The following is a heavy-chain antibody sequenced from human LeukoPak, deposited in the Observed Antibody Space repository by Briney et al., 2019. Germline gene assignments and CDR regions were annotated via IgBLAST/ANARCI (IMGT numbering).Heavy chain of an antibody. CDR1: GFTFRSFG. Sequence: GGSLRLSCEASGFTFRSFGMHWVRQAPGKGLEWVEFLWYDGTNEHYADSLRGRFTISRDNSKNTVYLQMNGLRAEDTAVYYCASSGSSGRPGGVDYWGQGTLVTVSS. J-gene: IGHJ4*02. V-gene: IGHV3-33*01. CDR2: LWYDGTNE. CDR3: ASSGSSGRPGGVDY. D-gene: IGHD6-19*01.